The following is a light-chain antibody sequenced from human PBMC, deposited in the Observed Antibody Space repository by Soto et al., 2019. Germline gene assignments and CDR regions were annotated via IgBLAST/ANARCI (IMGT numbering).Light chain of an antibody. J-gene: IGKJ2*01. CDR2: AAS. Sequence: DIQMTQSPSSLSASVGDRVTITCRASQSISSYLNWYQQKPGKAPKLLIYAASSLQSGVPSRFSGSASGIDFTLTISSLQPEDFATYYCQQSYSTPPSFGQGTKLEIK. V-gene: IGKV1-39*01. CDR3: QQSYSTPPS. CDR1: QSISSY.